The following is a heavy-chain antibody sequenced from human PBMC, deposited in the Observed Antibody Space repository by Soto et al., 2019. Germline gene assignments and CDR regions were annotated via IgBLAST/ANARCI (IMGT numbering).Heavy chain of an antibody. CDR3: ATPGYCSSTSCLYYFDS. CDR1: GFTFSSYA. Sequence: EVQLLESGGGLVQPGGSLRLSCAASGFTFSSYAMSWVRQTPGKGLEWVSAVSGSGSSTYYADSVGGRFTISRDNSKNTLYLQMASLRAEDTALYYCATPGYCSSTSCLYYFDSWGQGTLVTVSS. J-gene: IGHJ4*02. CDR2: VSGSGSST. V-gene: IGHV3-23*01. D-gene: IGHD2-2*01.